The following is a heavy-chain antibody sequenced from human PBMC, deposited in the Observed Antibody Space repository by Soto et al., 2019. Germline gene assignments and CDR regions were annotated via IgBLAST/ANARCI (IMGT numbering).Heavy chain of an antibody. J-gene: IGHJ4*02. CDR2: IYYSGST. CDR1: GGSINSYD. V-gene: IGHV4-59*12. Sequence: SETLSLTCTVSGGSINSYDRSWIRQPPGKGLEWIGYIYYSGSTNYNPSLKSRVTISVDKSKNQFSLKLSSVTAADTAVYYCARVAVAGTSGDYWDKGTLVTVSS. CDR3: ARVAVAGTSGDY. D-gene: IGHD6-19*01.